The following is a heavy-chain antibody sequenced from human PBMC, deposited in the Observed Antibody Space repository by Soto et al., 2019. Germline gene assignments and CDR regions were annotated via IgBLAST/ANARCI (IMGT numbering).Heavy chain of an antibody. J-gene: IGHJ6*03. CDR1: GVSISSYY. CDR2: IYYSGST. CDR3: ARDHGEDYYSYMDV. V-gene: IGHV4-59*01. Sequence: SETLSLTCTVSGVSISSYYWSWIRQPPGKGLEWIGYIYYSGSTNYNPSLKSRVTMTRDTSISTAYMELSRLRSDDTAVYYCARDHGEDYYSYMDVWGKGTTVTVSS. D-gene: IGHD4-17*01.